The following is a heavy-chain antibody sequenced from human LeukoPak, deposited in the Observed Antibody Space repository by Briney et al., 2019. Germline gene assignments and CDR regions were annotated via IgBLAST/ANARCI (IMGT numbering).Heavy chain of an antibody. CDR3: AKDIRSIAAAGLPVGNAFDI. Sequence: GRSLRLSCAASGFTFDDYAMHWVRQAPGKGLEWVSGISWNSGSIGYADSVKGRFTISRDNAKNSLYLQMNSLRAEDTALYYCAKDIRSIAAAGLPVGNAFDIWGQGTMVTVSS. J-gene: IGHJ3*02. CDR2: ISWNSGSI. D-gene: IGHD6-13*01. V-gene: IGHV3-9*01. CDR1: GFTFDDYA.